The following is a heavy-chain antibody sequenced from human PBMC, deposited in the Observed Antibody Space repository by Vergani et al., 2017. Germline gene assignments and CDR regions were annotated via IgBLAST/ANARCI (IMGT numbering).Heavy chain of an antibody. D-gene: IGHD1-1*01. CDR1: GFNFPSFT. CDR2: IRNKANDYTT. J-gene: IGHJ3*02. CDR3: VRVKGSNWNDHLYDI. V-gene: IGHV3-72*01. Sequence: EAYLVQSGGGLVTPGGSLRLSCAASGFNFPSFTMNWVRQAPGKGLEWVGRIRNKANDYTTQYAASVKGRFTISRDDSKSYLYLQMNSLQTEDTALYYCVRVKGSNWNDHLYDIWGQGTLVTVSS.